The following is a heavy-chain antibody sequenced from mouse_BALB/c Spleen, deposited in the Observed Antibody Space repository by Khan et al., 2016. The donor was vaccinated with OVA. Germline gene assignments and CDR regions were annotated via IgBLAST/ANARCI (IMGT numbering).Heavy chain of an antibody. J-gene: IGHJ2*02. CDR1: GYSITSDYA. CDR2: ISYSGNT. V-gene: IGHV3-2*02. D-gene: IGHD1-1*01. Sequence: VQLKQSGPGLVKPSQSLSLTCTVTGYSITSDYAWNWIRQFPGNKLEWMGFISYSGNTKYNPSLKSRFSITRYTSKNQFFLQLNSVTTEDTATYYCARVYGGDFDYWGQGTSLTVSS. CDR3: ARVYGGDFDY.